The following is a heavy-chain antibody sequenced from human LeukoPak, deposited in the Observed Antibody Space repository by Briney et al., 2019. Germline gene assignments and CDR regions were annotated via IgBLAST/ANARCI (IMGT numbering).Heavy chain of an antibody. CDR1: GFTFSDCY. V-gene: IGHV3-11*01. Sequence: LGGSLRLSCAASGFTFSDCYMSWIRQAPGKGLEWVSYISSGGGTIYYADSVKGRFTISRDNAKNSLYLQMDSLRAEDTAVYYCAREGDWNYVFDYWGQGTQVTVSS. CDR2: ISSGGGTI. J-gene: IGHJ4*02. CDR3: AREGDWNYVFDY. D-gene: IGHD1-7*01.